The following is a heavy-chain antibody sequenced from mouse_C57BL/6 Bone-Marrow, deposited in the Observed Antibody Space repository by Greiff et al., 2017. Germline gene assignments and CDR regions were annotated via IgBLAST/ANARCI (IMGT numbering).Heavy chain of an antibody. Sequence: VQLKESGPGLVKPSQSLSLTCSVTGYSITSGYYWNWIRQFPGNKLEWMGYISYDGSNNYNPSLKNRISITRDTSKNQFFLKLNSVTTEDTATYYCARAPLYDGYYRFAYWGQGNLVTVSA. D-gene: IGHD2-3*01. J-gene: IGHJ3*01. V-gene: IGHV3-6*01. CDR3: ARAPLYDGYYRFAY. CDR2: ISYDGSN. CDR1: GYSITSGYY.